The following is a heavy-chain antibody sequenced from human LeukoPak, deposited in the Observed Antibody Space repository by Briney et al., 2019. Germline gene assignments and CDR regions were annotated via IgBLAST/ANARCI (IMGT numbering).Heavy chain of an antibody. CDR3: ARDRYGDGFAHFDY. V-gene: IGHV1-2*02. J-gene: IGHJ4*02. Sequence: EASVKVSCKASGYTFTSYAMHWVRQAPGQGLEWMGWITPSGGTNYPQKCQGRVVTTRDTSISTAYMGLSRLTSDDTAVYYCARDRYGDGFAHFDYWGQGALVTVS. CDR2: ITPSGGT. D-gene: IGHD5-24*01. CDR1: GYTFTSYA.